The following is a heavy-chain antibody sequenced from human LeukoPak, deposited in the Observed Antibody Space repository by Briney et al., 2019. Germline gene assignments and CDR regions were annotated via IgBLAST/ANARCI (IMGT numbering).Heavy chain of an antibody. CDR2: INHSGST. V-gene: IGHV4-34*01. D-gene: IGHD6-13*01. CDR1: GGSFSGYY. J-gene: IGHJ1*01. CDR3: ARGSSSSWYAYFQH. Sequence: SETLSLTCAVYGGSFSGYYWSWIRQPPGKGLEWIGEINHSGSTNYNPSLKGRVTISVDTSKNQFSLKLSSVTAADTAVYYCARGSSSSWYAYFQHWGQGTLVTVSS.